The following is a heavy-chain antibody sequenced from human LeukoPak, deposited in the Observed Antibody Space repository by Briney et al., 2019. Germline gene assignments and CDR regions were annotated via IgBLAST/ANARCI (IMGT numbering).Heavy chain of an antibody. D-gene: IGHD3-10*01. J-gene: IGHJ4*02. CDR2: ISGSGGSK. V-gene: IGHV3-23*01. Sequence: GGSLRLSCAASGFTFSSYAMSWVRQAPGKGLEWVSAISGSGGSKYYADSVKGRFTISRDNSKNTLYLQMNSLRAEDTAVYYCAKDSEYYYGSGSSYYWGQGTLVTVSS. CDR3: AKDSEYYYGSGSSYY. CDR1: GFTFSSYA.